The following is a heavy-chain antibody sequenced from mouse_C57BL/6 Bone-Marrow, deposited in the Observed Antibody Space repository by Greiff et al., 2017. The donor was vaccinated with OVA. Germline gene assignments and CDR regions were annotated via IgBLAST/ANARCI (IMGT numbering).Heavy chain of an antibody. CDR3: ARFDYGWDY. D-gene: IGHD2-4*01. Sequence: QVQLKQSGAELVRPGTSVKVSCKASGYAFTNYLIEWVKQRPGQGLEWIGVINPGSGGTNYNEKFKGKATLTADKSSSTAYMQLSSLTSEDSAVYFCARFDYGWDYWGQGTTLTVSS. CDR1: GYAFTNYL. CDR2: INPGSGGT. J-gene: IGHJ2*01. V-gene: IGHV1-54*01.